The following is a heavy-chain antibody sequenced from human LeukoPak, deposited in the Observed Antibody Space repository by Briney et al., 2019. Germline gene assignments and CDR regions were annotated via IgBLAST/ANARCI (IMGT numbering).Heavy chain of an antibody. CDR2: INPSGGST. V-gene: IGHV1-46*01. D-gene: IGHD3-10*02. J-gene: IGHJ4*02. Sequence: ASVKVSCKASGYTFTGYFMHWVRQAPGQGLEWMGIINPSGGSTSYAQKFQGRVTMTRDTSTSTVYMELSSLRSEDTAVYYCARGGVSPRFGELFWDYWGQGTLVTVSS. CDR1: GYTFTGYF. CDR3: ARGGVSPRFGELFWDY.